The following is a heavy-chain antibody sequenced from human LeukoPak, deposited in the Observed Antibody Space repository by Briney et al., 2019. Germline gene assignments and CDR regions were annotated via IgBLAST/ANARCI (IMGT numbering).Heavy chain of an antibody. Sequence: GESLKISCKSSGYSFTSYWIAWVRQMPGKGLELMGIIYTGDSDTRYRPAFQGQVTISADKSISTDYLQWSTLKASETAMYNCARLECSSTTCPLDYWGQGTLVTVSS. CDR3: ARLECSSTTCPLDY. D-gene: IGHD2-2*01. J-gene: IGHJ4*02. CDR2: IYTGDSDT. CDR1: GYSFTSYW. V-gene: IGHV5-51*01.